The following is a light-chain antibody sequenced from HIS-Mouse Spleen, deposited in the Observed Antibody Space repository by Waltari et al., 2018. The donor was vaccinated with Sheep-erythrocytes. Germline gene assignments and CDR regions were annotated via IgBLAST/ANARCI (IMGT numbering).Light chain of an antibody. CDR2: SNN. Sequence: QSALTQPRSVSGSPGQSVTISCTGTSSDVGGYNYVSWYQQHPGKAPKLLIYSNNQRPSGVPDRFSGSKSGTSASLAISGLQSEDEADYYCAAWDDSLNGAVFGGGTQLTAL. J-gene: IGLJ7*02. CDR3: AAWDDSLNGAV. CDR1: SSDVGGYNY. V-gene: IGLV2-11*01.